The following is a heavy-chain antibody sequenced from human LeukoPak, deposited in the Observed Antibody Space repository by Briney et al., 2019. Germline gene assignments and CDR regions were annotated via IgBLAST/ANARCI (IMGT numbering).Heavy chain of an antibody. CDR2: ILSSNTI. V-gene: IGHV3-48*02. J-gene: IGHJ4*02. CDR3: VRDYNYALDY. CDR1: GITFSGYS. D-gene: IGHD1-1*01. Sequence: GGSLRLSCAASGITFSGYSMNWVRQAPGQGLEWISYILSSNTIYYADSVKGRFTISRDNAKNSLYLQMNSLRDEDTAVYYCVRDYNYALDYWGQGTLVTVSS.